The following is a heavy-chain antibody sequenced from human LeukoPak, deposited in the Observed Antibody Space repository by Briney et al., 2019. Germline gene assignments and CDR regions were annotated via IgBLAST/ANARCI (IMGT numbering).Heavy chain of an antibody. J-gene: IGHJ6*03. D-gene: IGHD3-3*01. Sequence: ASVKVSCKASGGTFSSYAISWVRQAPGQGLEWMGRIIPIFGTANYAQKFQGRVTITADESTSTAYMELSSLRSEDTAVYYCARLRGDYYYMDVWGKGTTVTVSS. CDR3: ARLRGDYYYMDV. CDR1: GGTFSSYA. V-gene: IGHV1-69*13. CDR2: IIPIFGTA.